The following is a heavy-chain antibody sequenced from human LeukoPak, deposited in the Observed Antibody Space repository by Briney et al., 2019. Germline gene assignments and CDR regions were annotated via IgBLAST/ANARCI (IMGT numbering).Heavy chain of an antibody. CDR2: ISGTAENT. D-gene: IGHD3-10*01. V-gene: IGHV3-23*01. CDR1: GFIFSSYP. CDR3: ANQRGGF. J-gene: IGHJ4*02. Sequence: PGGSLRLSCAASGFIFSSYPMCWVRQAPGKGLEWVSAISGTAENTYYADSVKGRFSISRDNSRNTVHLQMNSLRPEDTAVYYCANQRGGFWGQGTLVTVSS.